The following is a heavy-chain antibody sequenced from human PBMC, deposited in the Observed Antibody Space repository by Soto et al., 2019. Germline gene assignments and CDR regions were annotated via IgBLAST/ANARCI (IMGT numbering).Heavy chain of an antibody. Sequence: QVQLVQSGAEVKKPGSSVKVSCKASGGTFSSYAISWVRQAPGQGLEWMGGIIPIFGTANYAQKFQGRVTITADESTSTAYMELSSLRSEDTAVYYCAGGSLAYCGGDCYSSWSFDLWGRGPLVTVSS. CDR3: AGGSLAYCGGDCYSSWSFDL. D-gene: IGHD2-21*02. J-gene: IGHJ2*01. V-gene: IGHV1-69*01. CDR1: GGTFSSYA. CDR2: IIPIFGTA.